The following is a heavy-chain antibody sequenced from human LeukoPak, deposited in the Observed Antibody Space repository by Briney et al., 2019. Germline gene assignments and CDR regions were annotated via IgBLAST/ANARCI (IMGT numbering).Heavy chain of an antibody. CDR3: AREVDTAMVIAFDY. J-gene: IGHJ4*02. CDR2: ISAYNGNT. CDR1: GYTFTSYG. Sequence: GGSVKVSCKASGYTFTSYGISWVRQAPGQGLEWMGWISAYNGNTNYAQKLQGRVTMTTDTSTSTAYMELRSLRSDDTAVYYCAREVDTAMVIAFDYWGQGTLVTVSS. V-gene: IGHV1-18*01. D-gene: IGHD5-18*01.